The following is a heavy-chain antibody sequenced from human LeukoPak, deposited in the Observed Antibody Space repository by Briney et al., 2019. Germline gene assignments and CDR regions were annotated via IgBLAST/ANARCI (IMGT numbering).Heavy chain of an antibody. CDR1: GYTFTGYY. V-gene: IGHV1-2*02. Sequence: ASVKVSCKASGYTFTGYYMHWVRQAPGQGLEWMGWINPNSGDTNYAQKFQGRVSMTGDTSISTAYMEPSRLRSDDTAVYYCARTLVVINDAFDIWGQGTMVTVSS. J-gene: IGHJ3*02. D-gene: IGHD3-22*01. CDR3: ARTLVVINDAFDI. CDR2: INPNSGDT.